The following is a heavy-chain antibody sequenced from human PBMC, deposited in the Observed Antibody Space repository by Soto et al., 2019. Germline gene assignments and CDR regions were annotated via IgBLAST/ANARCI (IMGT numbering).Heavy chain of an antibody. CDR3: ARSLPVTTRRDYYGMDV. V-gene: IGHV3-30-3*01. Sequence: GGSLRLSCAASGFTFSSYAMHWVRQAPGKGLEWVAVISYDGSNKYYADSVKGRFTISRDNSKNTLYLQMNSLRAEDTAVYYCARSLPVTTRRDYYGMDVWGQGTTVTVSS. CDR2: ISYDGSNK. J-gene: IGHJ6*02. CDR1: GFTFSSYA. D-gene: IGHD4-17*01.